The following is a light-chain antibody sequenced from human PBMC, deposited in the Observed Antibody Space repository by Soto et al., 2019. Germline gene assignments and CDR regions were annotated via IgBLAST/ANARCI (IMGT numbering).Light chain of an antibody. CDR1: QSISSW. V-gene: IGKV1-5*01. Sequence: DIQMTHSPSTLSASVVYIVTITFRASQSISSWLAWYQQKPGKAPKLLIYDASSLESGVPSRFSGSGSGTEFTLTISSLQPDDFATYYCQKYNSYSLTFGGGTKVDIK. CDR2: DAS. J-gene: IGKJ4*01. CDR3: QKYNSYSLT.